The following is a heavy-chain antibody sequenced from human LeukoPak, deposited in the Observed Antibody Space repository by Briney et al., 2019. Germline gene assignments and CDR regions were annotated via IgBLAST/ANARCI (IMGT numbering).Heavy chain of an antibody. CDR2: ISRSGSSI. V-gene: IGHV3-48*03. CDR3: ARERSSGWSDY. CDR1: GFTFSTYE. D-gene: IGHD6-19*01. Sequence: GGSLRLSCAASGFTFSTYEMNWVRQAPGKGLEWVSYISRSGSSIYYADSVKGRFTISRDNAKHSLYLQMNSLRAEDTAVYYCARERSSGWSDYWGQGTLVTVSS. J-gene: IGHJ4*02.